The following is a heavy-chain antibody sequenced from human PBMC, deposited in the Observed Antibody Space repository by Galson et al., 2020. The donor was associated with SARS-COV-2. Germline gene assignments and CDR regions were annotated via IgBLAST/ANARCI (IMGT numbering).Heavy chain of an antibody. V-gene: IGHV3-21*01. CDR2: ISSSSSYI. CDR3: ARDSAFLEWLLDYYYYMDV. Sequence: GGSLRLSCAASGFTFSSYSMNWVRQAPGKGLEWVSSISSSSSYIYYADSVKGRFTISRDNAKNSLYLQMNSLRAEDTAVYYCARDSAFLEWLLDYYYYMDVWGKGTTVTVSS. D-gene: IGHD3-3*01. J-gene: IGHJ6*03. CDR1: GFTFSSYS.